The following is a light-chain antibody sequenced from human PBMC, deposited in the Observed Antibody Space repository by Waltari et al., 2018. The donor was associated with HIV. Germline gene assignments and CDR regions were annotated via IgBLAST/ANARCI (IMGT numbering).Light chain of an antibody. J-gene: IGLJ1*01. V-gene: IGLV2-23*02. Sequence: QSALPQPASVSVPPGQSLTIPCTGTSSNVGSDAIVPRYQQHQGEAPKLIIYEVTKRPSGVSNRFSGSKSGNTASLTISGLQAEDEADYYCCSCPRSGIRYVFGTGTKVTVL. CDR3: CSCPRSGIRYV. CDR1: SSNVGSDAI. CDR2: EVT.